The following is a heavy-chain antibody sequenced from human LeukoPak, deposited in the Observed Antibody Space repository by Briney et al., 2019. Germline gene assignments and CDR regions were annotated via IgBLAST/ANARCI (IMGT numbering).Heavy chain of an antibody. D-gene: IGHD5-18*01. Sequence: SETLSLTCAVSGSSISSGYYWGWIRQPAGKGLEWIGRIYTSGSTNYNPSLKSRVIISVDTSKNQFSLKLSSVTAADTAVYYCAREDVDTAMVVQFDPWGQGTLVTVSS. CDR1: GSSISSGYY. V-gene: IGHV4-61*02. J-gene: IGHJ5*02. CDR2: IYTSGST. CDR3: AREDVDTAMVVQFDP.